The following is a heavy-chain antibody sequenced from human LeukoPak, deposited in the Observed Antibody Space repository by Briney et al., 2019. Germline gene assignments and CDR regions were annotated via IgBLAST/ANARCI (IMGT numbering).Heavy chain of an antibody. CDR3: ARVPFTSSTGAFDI. CDR1: GFTFSRYW. V-gene: IGHV3-74*01. CDR2: INTDGSRT. J-gene: IGHJ3*02. D-gene: IGHD2-2*01. Sequence: GGSLRLSCEASGFTFSRYWMHWVRQAPGKGLVWVSRINTDGSRTNYADSVKGRFTISRDNAKNALYLQMNSLRADDTAVYYCARVPFTSSTGAFDIWGQGTMVTVSS.